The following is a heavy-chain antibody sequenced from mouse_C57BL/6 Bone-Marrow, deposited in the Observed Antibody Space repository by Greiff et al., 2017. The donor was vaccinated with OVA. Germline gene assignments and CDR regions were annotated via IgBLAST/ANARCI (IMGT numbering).Heavy chain of an antibody. CDR1: GYAFSSYW. CDR2: IYPGDGDT. V-gene: IGHV1-80*01. J-gene: IGHJ2*01. CDR3: ARYGNYDY. D-gene: IGHD2-1*01. Sequence: VKLMESGAELVKPGASVKISCKASGYAFSSYWMYWVKQRPGKGLEWIGQIYPGDGDTNYNGKFKGKATLTADKSSSTAYMQLSSLTSEDSAVYFCARYGNYDYWGQGTTLTVSS.